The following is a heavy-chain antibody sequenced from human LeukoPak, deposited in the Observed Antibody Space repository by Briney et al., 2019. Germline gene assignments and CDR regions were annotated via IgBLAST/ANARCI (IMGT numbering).Heavy chain of an antibody. D-gene: IGHD4-17*01. CDR2: INPNSGGT. J-gene: IGHJ6*02. Sequence: ASVKVSCKASGYTFTGYYMHWVRQAPGQGLEWMGRINPNSGGTNYAQKFQGRVTMTRDTSISTAYMELSRLRSDDTAVYYCASSAGGDYGDYFPYYYGMDVWGQGTTVTVSS. CDR1: GYTFTGYY. CDR3: ASSAGGDYGDYFPYYYGMDV. V-gene: IGHV1-2*06.